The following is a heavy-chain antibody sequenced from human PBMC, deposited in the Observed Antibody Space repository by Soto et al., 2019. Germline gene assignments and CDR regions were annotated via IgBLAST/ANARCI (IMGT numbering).Heavy chain of an antibody. D-gene: IGHD3-9*01. Sequence: GGSLRLSCAASGFTFSSYGMHWVRQAPGKGLEWVAVIWYDGSNKYYADSVKGRFTISRDNSKNTLYLQMNSLRAEDTAVYYCARDRGLRYFDWLWDDYYYGMDVWGQGTTVTVSS. J-gene: IGHJ6*02. CDR3: ARDRGLRYFDWLWDDYYYGMDV. CDR1: GFTFSSYG. V-gene: IGHV3-33*01. CDR2: IWYDGSNK.